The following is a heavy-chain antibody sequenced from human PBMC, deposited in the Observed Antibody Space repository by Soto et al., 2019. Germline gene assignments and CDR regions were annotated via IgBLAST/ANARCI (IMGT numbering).Heavy chain of an antibody. CDR3: AKEKDSAWYYFDS. J-gene: IGHJ4*02. Sequence: ASVKVSCKASGYTFTSYAMHWVRQAPGQRLEWMGWINAGNGNTKYSQKFQGRVTITRDTSASTAYMELSSLRSEDTAVYYCAKEKDSAWYYFDSWGQGALVTVSS. CDR2: INAGNGNT. CDR1: GYTFTSYA. D-gene: IGHD6-19*01. V-gene: IGHV1-3*01.